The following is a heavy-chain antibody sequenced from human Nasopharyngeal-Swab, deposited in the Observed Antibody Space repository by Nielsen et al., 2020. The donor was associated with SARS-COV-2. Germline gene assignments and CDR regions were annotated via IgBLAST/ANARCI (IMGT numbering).Heavy chain of an antibody. D-gene: IGHD3-10*01. CDR3: ARGGYGSGSYSN. CDR2: IYYSGST. V-gene: IGHV4-30-4*01. Sequence: WIRQPPGKGLEWIGYIYYSGSTYYNPSLKSRVTISVDTSKNQFSLKLSSVTAADTAVYYCARGGYGSGSYSNWGQGTLVTVSS. J-gene: IGHJ4*02.